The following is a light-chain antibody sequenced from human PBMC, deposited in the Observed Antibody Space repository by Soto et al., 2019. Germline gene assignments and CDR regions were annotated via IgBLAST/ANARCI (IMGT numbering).Light chain of an antibody. Sequence: VLTQSPGTLSLSPGERATLSCRARQSVSSSCSAWYQQKPGQAPRLLIYGASSRATGIPDRFSGSGSGTDFTLTISRLEPEDFAVYYCQQYGSSPLITFGQVTRLEIK. V-gene: IGKV3-20*01. CDR2: GAS. CDR1: QSVSSSC. J-gene: IGKJ5*01. CDR3: QQYGSSPLIT.